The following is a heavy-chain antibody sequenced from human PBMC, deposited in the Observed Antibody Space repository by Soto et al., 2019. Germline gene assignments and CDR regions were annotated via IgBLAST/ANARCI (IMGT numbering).Heavy chain of an antibody. CDR3: ARRGRSGWFELDY. CDR1: GYDFTAYW. D-gene: IGHD6-19*01. CDR2: IDPSDSYT. Sequence: GESLKISCKGSGYDFTAYWINWVRQMPGKGLEWMGKIDPSDSYTNYSPSVQGHVTISADKSINTAYLQWSSLKTSDTAIYYCARRGRSGWFELDYWGQGTQVTVS. J-gene: IGHJ4*02. V-gene: IGHV5-10-1*01.